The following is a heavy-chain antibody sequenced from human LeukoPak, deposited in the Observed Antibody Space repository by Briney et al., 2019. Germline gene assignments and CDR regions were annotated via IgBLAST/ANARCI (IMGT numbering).Heavy chain of an antibody. D-gene: IGHD3-22*01. J-gene: IGHJ4*02. Sequence: GGSLRLSCAASGFTFNNYAMSWVRQAPGKGLEWVSAISGSGDSTYYADSVKGRFTISRDNSKNTLYLQMNSLRAEDTAVYYCAKVPYYESSGPFDYRGQGTLVTVSS. CDR1: GFTFNNYA. CDR3: AKVPYYESSGPFDY. V-gene: IGHV3-23*01. CDR2: ISGSGDST.